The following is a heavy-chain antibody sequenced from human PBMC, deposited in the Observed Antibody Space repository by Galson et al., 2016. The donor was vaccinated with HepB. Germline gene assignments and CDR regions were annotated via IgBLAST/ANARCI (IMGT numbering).Heavy chain of an antibody. CDR3: ARAWGNYGMDV. CDR1: GFTFSNHW. V-gene: IGHV3-53*01. Sequence: SLRLSCAASGFTFSNHWMHWVRQAPGKGLEWVSVIYSSGSTYYADSVKGRFTFSRDNSKNTLYLQMNSLRAEDTAVYYCARAWGNYGMDVWGQGTTVTVSS. J-gene: IGHJ6*02. CDR2: IYSSGST. D-gene: IGHD7-27*01.